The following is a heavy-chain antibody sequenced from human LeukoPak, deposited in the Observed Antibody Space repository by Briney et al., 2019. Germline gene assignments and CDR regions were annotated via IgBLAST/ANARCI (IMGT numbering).Heavy chain of an antibody. CDR2: IFPSGGEI. Sequence: TGGSLRLSCEASGFTFSTFAMIWVRQPPGKGLEWVSSIFPSGGEIHYADSVKGRFTISRDNSKNTLYLQMNTLRPEDTAMYYCAKTRVDLEITLFDYWGQGTLVTVSS. CDR1: GFTFSTFA. CDR3: AKTRVDLEITLFDY. D-gene: IGHD3-16*01. J-gene: IGHJ4*02. V-gene: IGHV3-23*01.